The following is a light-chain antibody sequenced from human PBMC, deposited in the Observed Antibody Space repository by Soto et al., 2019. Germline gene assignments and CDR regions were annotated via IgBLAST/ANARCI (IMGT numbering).Light chain of an antibody. Sequence: EIVMQHSPATLSLPPGQRATLSCTAIQIVSSKLAWYQQRPGKAPRLLIYSASTRATGIPARLSGSGSGREFTLTTRSLQSEEFAVYYCQQRRSWPPTITFGQGTRLEIK. V-gene: IGKV3-15*01. J-gene: IGKJ5*01. CDR2: SAS. CDR1: QIVSSK. CDR3: QQRRSWPPTIT.